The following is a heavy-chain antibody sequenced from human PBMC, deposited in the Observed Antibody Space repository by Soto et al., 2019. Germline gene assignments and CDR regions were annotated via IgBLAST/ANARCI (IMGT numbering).Heavy chain of an antibody. D-gene: IGHD2-2*01. CDR3: ARDTGSTSCYSCRWFDP. V-gene: IGHV4-4*02. J-gene: IGHJ5*02. Sequence: SETLSLTCAVSSGSISSSNWWSWVRQPPGKGLEWIGEIYHSGSTNYNPSLKSRVTISVDKSKNQFSLKLSSVTAADTAVYYCARDTGSTSCYSCRWFDPWGQGTLSSVSS. CDR2: IYHSGST. CDR1: SGSISSSNW.